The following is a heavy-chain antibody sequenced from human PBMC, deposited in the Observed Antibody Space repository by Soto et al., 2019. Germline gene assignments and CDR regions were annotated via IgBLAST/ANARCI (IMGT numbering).Heavy chain of an antibody. CDR1: GFIFGDYA. Sequence: GGSLRLSCTTSGFIFGDYALSWFRQAPGKGLDWVGFIRSKAFGGTTEYAASVKARFTISRDDSKSIAYLQMNSLQTEDTAVYYCSRDGSGSYGTDTAFDIWGQGTMVTVSS. CDR3: SRDGSGSYGTDTAFDI. CDR2: IRSKAFGGTT. V-gene: IGHV3-49*03. J-gene: IGHJ3*02. D-gene: IGHD1-26*01.